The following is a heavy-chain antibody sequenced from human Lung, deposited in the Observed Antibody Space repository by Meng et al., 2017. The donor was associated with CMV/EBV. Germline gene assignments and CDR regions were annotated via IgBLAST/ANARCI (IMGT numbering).Heavy chain of an antibody. V-gene: IGHV1-2*02. D-gene: IGHD2-15*01. CDR3: ARAEVECSGGSCYHN. Sequence: ASVXVSXXASGYTFTGYYMHWVRQAPGQGLEWMGWINPNSGGTNYAQKFQGRVTMTRETSISTAYMELSRRRSDDTAVYYCARAEVECSGGSCYHNWGQGTLVTVSS. CDR1: GYTFTGYY. J-gene: IGHJ4*02. CDR2: INPNSGGT.